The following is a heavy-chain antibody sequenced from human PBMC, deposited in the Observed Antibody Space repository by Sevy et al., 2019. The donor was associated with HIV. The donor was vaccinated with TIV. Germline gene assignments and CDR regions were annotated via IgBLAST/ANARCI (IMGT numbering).Heavy chain of an antibody. J-gene: IGHJ6*02. CDR3: ARDHVKDGDLGDYYYFAMDV. CDR2: ISGSDNTK. V-gene: IGHV3-11*01. Sequence: GGSLRLSCAASGFTLSDYYMSWIRQAPGKGLEWVSYISGSDNTKYYADSVKGRFTISRDNAKNSLYLQMNSLRAEDTAVYYCARDHVKDGDLGDYYYFAMDVWGRGTLVTVSS. CDR1: GFTLSDYY. D-gene: IGHD4-17*01.